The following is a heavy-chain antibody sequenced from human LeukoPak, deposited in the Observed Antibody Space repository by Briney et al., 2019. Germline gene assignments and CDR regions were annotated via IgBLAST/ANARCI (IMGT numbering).Heavy chain of an antibody. CDR1: GGSIISYY. D-gene: IGHD1-26*01. J-gene: IGHJ4*02. CDR3: ARSLPGAIGAADL. CDR2: IHSSGST. Sequence: SETLSLTCTVSGGSIISYYWSWIRQPPGQGLEWIAFIHSSGSTSYSPSLKSRVTISVDTSKNHFSLKVTSLTPADTGVYYCARSLPGAIGAADLWGQGTLVTVSS. V-gene: IGHV4-59*01.